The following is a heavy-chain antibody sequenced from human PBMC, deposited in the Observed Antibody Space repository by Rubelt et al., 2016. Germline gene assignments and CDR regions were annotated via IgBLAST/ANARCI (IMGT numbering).Heavy chain of an antibody. CDR2: IYYSGST. CDR3: ARDQYSSSSGYYYGMDV. V-gene: IGHV4-59*01. J-gene: IGHJ6*02. CDR1: GGSISSYY. D-gene: IGHD6-6*01. Sequence: QVQLQESGPGLVKPSETLSLTCTVSGGSISSYYWSWIRQPPGKGLEWIGYIYYSGSTNYNPSLKSGVPISVDTSKNQFSLKLSSVTAADTAVYYCARDQYSSSSGYYYGMDVWGQGTTVTVSS.